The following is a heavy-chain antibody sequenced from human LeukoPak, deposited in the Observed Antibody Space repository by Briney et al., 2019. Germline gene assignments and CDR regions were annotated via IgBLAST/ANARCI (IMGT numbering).Heavy chain of an antibody. D-gene: IGHD3-16*01. CDR1: GGSISSYY. CDR2: IYYSGST. Sequence: KPSETLSLTCTVSGGSISSYYWSWIRQPPGKGLEWIGYIYYSGSTNYNPSLKSRITISVDTSKNQFSLKLSSVTAADTAVYFCARLDYDYIWERYSYFDYWGQGTLVTVSS. V-gene: IGHV4-59*01. CDR3: ARLDYDYIWERYSYFDY. J-gene: IGHJ4*02.